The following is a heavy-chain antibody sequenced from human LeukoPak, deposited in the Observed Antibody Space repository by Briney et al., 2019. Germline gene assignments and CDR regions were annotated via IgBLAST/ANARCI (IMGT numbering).Heavy chain of an antibody. CDR3: TRESRPFCPFAF. D-gene: IGHD2-2*01. J-gene: IGHJ4*02. CDR1: GGSISRSSYY. V-gene: IGHV4-39*07. Sequence: PSETLSLTCTVSGGSISRSSYYWGWIRQPPGKGLEWIGEISHSGTTNYNPSLRSRVAMSLDRDNNQFSLSLRSVTAADTAVYYCTRESRPFCPFAFWGQGVLVTVSS. CDR2: ISHSGTT.